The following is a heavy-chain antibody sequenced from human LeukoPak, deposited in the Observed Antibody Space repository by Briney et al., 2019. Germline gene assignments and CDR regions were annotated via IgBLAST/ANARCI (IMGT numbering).Heavy chain of an antibody. V-gene: IGHV3-7*01. CDR3: ARWRGAQSEFDY. CDR1: GLMFSRYS. D-gene: IGHD3-3*01. J-gene: IGHJ4*02. Sequence: GGSLRLSCVGSGLMFSRYSMGWVRQAPGKGLEFVAHLKESGIEKEYVDSVKGRFTISRDNAENLLYLQMNSLRAEDTALYFCARWRGAQSEFDYWGQGTQVTVSS. CDR2: LKESGIEK.